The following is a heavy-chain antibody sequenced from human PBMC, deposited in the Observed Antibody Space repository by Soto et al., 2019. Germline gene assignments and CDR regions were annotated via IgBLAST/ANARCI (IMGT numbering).Heavy chain of an antibody. CDR2: ISGYNENT. V-gene: IGHV1-18*01. Sequence: QVQLMQSGAEVKKPGASVRVSCKTSGYSFSNYGVAWVRQAPGQGLEWMGWISGYNENTNSAQHLQDRITMTTDTFMSPAEMELTSLRSDDTAIYYCARDVWGTAAAGSYYFDYWGQGTVVTVSS. D-gene: IGHD6-25*01. J-gene: IGHJ4*02. CDR3: ARDVWGTAAAGSYYFDY. CDR1: GYSFSNYG.